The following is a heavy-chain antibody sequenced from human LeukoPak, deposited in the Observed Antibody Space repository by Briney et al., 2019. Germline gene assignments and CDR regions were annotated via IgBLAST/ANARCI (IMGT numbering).Heavy chain of an antibody. D-gene: IGHD6-6*01. V-gene: IGHV3-23*01. CDR3: AKAPGVEQLVPDHYSSYYFDY. Sequence: PGGSLRLSCAASGFTFSSYAMSWVRQAPGKGLEWVSAISGSGGSTYYADSVEGRFTISRDNSKNTLYLQMNSLRAEDTAVYYCAKAPGVEQLVPDHYSSYYFDYWGQGTLVTVSS. CDR2: ISGSGGST. J-gene: IGHJ4*02. CDR1: GFTFSSYA.